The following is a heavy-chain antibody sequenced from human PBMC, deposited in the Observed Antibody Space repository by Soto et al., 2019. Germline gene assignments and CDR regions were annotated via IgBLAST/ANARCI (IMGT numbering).Heavy chain of an antibody. D-gene: IGHD2-8*02. Sequence: QVQLVQSGAEMKKPGASVKVSCKASGYTFASYGISWVRQAPGQGLEWMGWISGYNGNTNYAQRLQGRVTMTTDTXTSTAYMELRSLRSHDTAVYYSARDGNGGMCYPMYWGQRTLVTVSS. V-gene: IGHV1-18*04. CDR3: ARDGNGGMCYPMY. CDR2: ISGYNGNT. CDR1: GYTFASYG. J-gene: IGHJ4*02.